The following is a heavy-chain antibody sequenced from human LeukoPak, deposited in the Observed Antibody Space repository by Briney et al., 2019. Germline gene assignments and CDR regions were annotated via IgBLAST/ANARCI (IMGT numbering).Heavy chain of an antibody. V-gene: IGHV3-23*01. CDR1: GFTFSSYA. CDR3: AKAYNEVTWLDY. D-gene: IGHD2-21*02. Sequence: GRSLRLSCAASGFTFSSYAMSWVRQAPGKGLEWVSAISGSGGSTYYADSVKGRFTISRDNSKNTLYLQMNSLRAEDTAVYYCAKAYNEVTWLDYWGQGTLVTVSS. J-gene: IGHJ4*02. CDR2: ISGSGGST.